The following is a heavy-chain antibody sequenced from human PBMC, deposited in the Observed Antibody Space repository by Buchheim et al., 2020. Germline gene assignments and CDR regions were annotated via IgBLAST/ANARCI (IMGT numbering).Heavy chain of an antibody. J-gene: IGHJ4*02. CDR3: ARDVTGDGDY. CDR1: GFTFSSYA. CDR2: ISYDGSNK. D-gene: IGHD7-27*01. Sequence: QVQLVESGGGVVQPGRSLRLSCAASGFTFSSYAMHWVRQAPGKGLEWVAVISYDGSNKYYADSVKGRFTISRDNSKNTLYLQMNSPRAEDTAVYYCARDVTGDGDYWGQGTL. V-gene: IGHV3-30*04.